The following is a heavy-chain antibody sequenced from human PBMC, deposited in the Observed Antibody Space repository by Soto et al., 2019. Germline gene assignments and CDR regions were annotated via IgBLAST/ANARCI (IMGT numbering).Heavy chain of an antibody. Sequence: QVQLVQSGAEVKKPGSSVKVSCKASGGTFSSYAISWVRQAPGQGLEWMGGIIPIFGTANYAQKFQGRVTITADESTSTAYMELSSLRSEDTAVYYCARDDCSGGSCYSVGWFDPWGQGTLVTVSS. D-gene: IGHD2-15*01. CDR2: IIPIFGTA. V-gene: IGHV1-69*01. CDR3: ARDDCSGGSCYSVGWFDP. CDR1: GGTFSSYA. J-gene: IGHJ5*02.